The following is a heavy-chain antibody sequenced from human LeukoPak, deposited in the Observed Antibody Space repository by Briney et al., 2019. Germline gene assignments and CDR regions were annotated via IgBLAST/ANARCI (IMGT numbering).Heavy chain of an antibody. CDR2: ISSSTSYI. J-gene: IGHJ3*02. CDR3: ARATNGRFDI. Sequence: PGGSLRLSCAASGFTFSSYSMNWVRQAPGKGLDWVSFISSSTSYISYADSVKGRFTISRDNAKSSLWLQMNSLRAEDTAVYYCARATNGRFDIWGQGTMVTVSS. V-gene: IGHV3-21*01. D-gene: IGHD2-8*01. CDR1: GFTFSSYS.